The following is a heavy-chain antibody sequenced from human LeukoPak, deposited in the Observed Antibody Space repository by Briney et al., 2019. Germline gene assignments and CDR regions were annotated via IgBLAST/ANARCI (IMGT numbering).Heavy chain of an antibody. V-gene: IGHV3-48*04. CDR2: ISSSGSTI. CDR1: GFTFSNYA. D-gene: IGHD5-18*01. Sequence: GGSLRLSCTASGFTFSNYAMTWVRQAPGKGLEWVSYISSSGSTIYYADSVKGRFTISRDNAKNSLYLQMNSLRAEDTAVYYCASPQGGYSYGGETFIDYWGQGTLVTVSS. J-gene: IGHJ4*02. CDR3: ASPQGGYSYGGETFIDY.